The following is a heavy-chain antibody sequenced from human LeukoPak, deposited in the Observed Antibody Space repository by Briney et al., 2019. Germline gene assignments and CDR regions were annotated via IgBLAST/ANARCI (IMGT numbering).Heavy chain of an antibody. CDR2: VYHTGNT. D-gene: IGHD6-13*01. CDR3: AKLQAYSSSWGPFDY. V-gene: IGHV4-39*01. J-gene: IGHJ4*02. Sequence: PSVTVSLTCTVSSGSISSSDYFWRWIRQPPGKGLVWIGSVYHTGNTSNKSSLKSRVTVSVHTSKNQFSLKLTSETATNTAVYYCAKLQAYSSSWGPFDYWGQGTLVTVSS. CDR1: SGSISSSDYF.